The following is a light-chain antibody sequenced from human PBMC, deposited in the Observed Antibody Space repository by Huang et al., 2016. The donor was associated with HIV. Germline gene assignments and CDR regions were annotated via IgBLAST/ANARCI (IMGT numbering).Light chain of an antibody. V-gene: IGKV1-33*01. CDR2: DAS. CDR3: QQYDTLPIT. J-gene: IGKJ5*01. CDR1: QDISNY. Sequence: DIQMSQSPSSLSASVGDRVTITCQASQDISNYLHWYQQKPGQAPQLLIYDASILEEGVPSRFSGSGSGTDFSFTINSLQAEDIATYFCQQYDTLPITFGQGTRLEIK.